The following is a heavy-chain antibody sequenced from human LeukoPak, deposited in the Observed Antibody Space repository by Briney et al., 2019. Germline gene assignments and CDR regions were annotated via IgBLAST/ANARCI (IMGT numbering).Heavy chain of an antibody. CDR1: GFTVSSNY. D-gene: IGHD6-19*01. CDR3: ARVRSATRGWYEFDY. CDR2: ISTSGTT. J-gene: IGHJ4*02. V-gene: IGHV3-53*01. Sequence: GGSLRLSCAASGFTVSSNYMSWVRQVSGEGLEVVSFISTSGTTDYADSVKGRFTIFSDNSKNTMYLQMNTLRAEDTAVYYCARVRSATRGWYEFDYWGQGTLVTVSS.